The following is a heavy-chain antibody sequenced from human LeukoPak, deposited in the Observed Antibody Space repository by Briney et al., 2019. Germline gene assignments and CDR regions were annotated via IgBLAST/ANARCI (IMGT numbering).Heavy chain of an antibody. CDR3: ANRMTF. CDR1: GVTVSRDY. V-gene: IGHV3-53*04. D-gene: IGHD2/OR15-2a*01. J-gene: IGHJ4*02. CDR2: IYSDGNT. Sequence: GGSLRLSCAASGVTVSRDYMSWVRQAPGKGLEWVSVIYSDGNTYYADSVKGRFTISGHNSKNTLFLQMDSLRTEDTAIYYCANRMTFGGQGTLVTVSS.